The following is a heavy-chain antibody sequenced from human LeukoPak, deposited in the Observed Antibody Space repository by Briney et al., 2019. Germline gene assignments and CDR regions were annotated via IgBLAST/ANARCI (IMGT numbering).Heavy chain of an antibody. CDR3: ARAWFYDSGGYVPLGFDY. CDR1: GYTFTNYY. V-gene: IGHV1-46*01. D-gene: IGHD3-22*01. J-gene: IGHJ4*02. CDR2: INPGGGAT. Sequence: ASVKVSCKASGYTFTNYYMHWVRQAPGQGLEWMGIINPGGGATTYAQRFQGRVTMSRDTSTSTVYMELSSLRSEDTAVYYCARAWFYDSGGYVPLGFDYWGQGTLVTVSS.